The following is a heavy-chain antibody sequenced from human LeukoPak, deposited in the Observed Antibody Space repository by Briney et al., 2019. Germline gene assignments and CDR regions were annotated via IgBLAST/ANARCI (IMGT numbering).Heavy chain of an antibody. Sequence: SETLSLTCAVYGESLSGYYWSWIRQPPGKGLEWIGGINHSGSTNYNPSLKSRVTMSVDTSKNQFSLRLTSVTAADTAVYYCARVAGYFDLWGRGTLVTVSS. J-gene: IGHJ2*01. CDR3: ARVAGYFDL. V-gene: IGHV4-34*01. CDR2: INHSGST. CDR1: GESLSGYY.